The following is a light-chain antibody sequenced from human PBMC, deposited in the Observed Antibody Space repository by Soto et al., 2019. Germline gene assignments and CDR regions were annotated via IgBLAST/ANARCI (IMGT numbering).Light chain of an antibody. CDR3: QQYSSWRWT. CDR2: GAS. V-gene: IGKV3-15*01. CDR1: QSVFNN. Sequence: IVLTQSPGTLSLSPGERATLSCRASQSVFNNHIGWYQQKPGQAPRRPIFGASNRATGVPARISGSVSGTEFTLTIASLQSEDFAVYYCQQYSSWRWTFCQGAKV. J-gene: IGKJ1*01.